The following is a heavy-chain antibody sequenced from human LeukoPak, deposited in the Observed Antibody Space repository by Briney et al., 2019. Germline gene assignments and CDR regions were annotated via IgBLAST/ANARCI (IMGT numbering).Heavy chain of an antibody. CDR1: GFTFNSYG. J-gene: IGHJ4*02. CDR2: IHYDGSNK. Sequence: GGSLRLSCAASGFTFNSYGMHWVRQAPGKGLEWVAFIHYDGSNKYYADSVKGRFTISRDNSKNTLYLQMNSLRAEDTAVYYCAKDSYYDYVWGSYRYTNQFDYWGQGTLVTVSS. V-gene: IGHV3-30*02. CDR3: AKDSYYDYVWGSYRYTNQFDY. D-gene: IGHD3-16*02.